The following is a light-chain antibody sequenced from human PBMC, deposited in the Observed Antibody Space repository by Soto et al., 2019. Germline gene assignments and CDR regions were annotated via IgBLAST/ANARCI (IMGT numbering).Light chain of an antibody. V-gene: IGLV2-14*01. CDR1: SSDVGGYNY. J-gene: IGLJ1*01. Sequence: QSALTQPASVSGSPGQSITISCTGTSSDVGGYNYVSWYQQHPGKAPKLMIYDVSNRPSGVSNRFSGSKSGNTASLTISGLQEEDEADYYCSSYTSSSTYVFGAGTKLTVL. CDR2: DVS. CDR3: SSYTSSSTYV.